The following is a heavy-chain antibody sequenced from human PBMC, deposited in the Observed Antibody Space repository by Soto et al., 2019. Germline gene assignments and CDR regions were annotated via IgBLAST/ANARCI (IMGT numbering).Heavy chain of an antibody. J-gene: IGHJ4*02. CDR2: MNPNNGNT. D-gene: IGHD3-22*01. CDR1: GYTFTSND. Sequence: ASVKVSCKAAGYTFTSNDINWVRQATGQGLEWMGWMNPNNGNTGYAQKFQGRITITRNTSISTAYMELSSLRSEDTAVYYCARAAYDSSGYYFIDYWGQGTLVTVSS. CDR3: ARAAYDSSGYYFIDY. V-gene: IGHV1-8*01.